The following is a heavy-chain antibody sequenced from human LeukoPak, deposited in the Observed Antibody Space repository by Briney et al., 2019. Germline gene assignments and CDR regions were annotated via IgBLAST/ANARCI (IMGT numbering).Heavy chain of an antibody. CDR1: GFTFSTYA. CDR3: GCTAATVTRLDY. Sequence: PGASLTLSCAASGFTFSTYALNWVRRAPGKGLEWVSGISASGTTTYYADSVKGRFTISRDNSKNTLYLQMNSLRAEDTAVYYCGCTAATVTRLDYWSQGTLVTVSS. J-gene: IGHJ4*02. CDR2: ISASGTTT. V-gene: IGHV3-23*01. D-gene: IGHD4-17*01.